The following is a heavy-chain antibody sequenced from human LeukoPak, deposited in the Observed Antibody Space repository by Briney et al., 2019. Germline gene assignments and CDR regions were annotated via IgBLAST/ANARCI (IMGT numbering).Heavy chain of an antibody. V-gene: IGHV1-18*01. J-gene: IGHJ6*03. Sequence: GASVKVSCKASGYTFTNYGISWVRQAPGQGLEWMGWISGYNGNTNYAQKFQGRITMTTDTSTSTGYMELRSLRSDDTAVYYCARVDLYSSSWYGLGYYYYMDVWGKGTTVTVSS. CDR3: ARVDLYSSSWYGLGYYYYMDV. CDR2: ISGYNGNT. D-gene: IGHD6-13*01. CDR1: GYTFTNYG.